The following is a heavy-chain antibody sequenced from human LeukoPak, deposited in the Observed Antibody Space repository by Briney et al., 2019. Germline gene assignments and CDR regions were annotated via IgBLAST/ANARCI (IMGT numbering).Heavy chain of an antibody. Sequence: AGSLRLSCAASGFTFSSYGMHWVRQAPGKGLEWVAVILYDGSNKYYADSVKGRFTISRDNSKNTLYLQMNSLRAEDTAVYYCAKDRPYRGSYLFDYWGQGTLVTVSS. CDR2: ILYDGSNK. V-gene: IGHV3-30*18. CDR3: AKDRPYRGSYLFDY. D-gene: IGHD1-26*01. J-gene: IGHJ4*02. CDR1: GFTFSSYG.